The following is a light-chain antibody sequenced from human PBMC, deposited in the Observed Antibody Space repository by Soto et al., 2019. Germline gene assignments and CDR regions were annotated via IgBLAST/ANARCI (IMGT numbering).Light chain of an antibody. V-gene: IGKV3-20*01. CDR3: QQYGNSPPYS. CDR2: ATS. Sequence: EIVLTQSPGSLSLSPGEGATLPCRASQSVSTTYLAWYQLKPGQAPRLVIYATSSRAAGIPDRFRGSGSGTEFTLTISSLEPEDVGVYFCQQYGNSPPYSFGQGTKLEIK. CDR1: QSVSTTY. J-gene: IGKJ2*03.